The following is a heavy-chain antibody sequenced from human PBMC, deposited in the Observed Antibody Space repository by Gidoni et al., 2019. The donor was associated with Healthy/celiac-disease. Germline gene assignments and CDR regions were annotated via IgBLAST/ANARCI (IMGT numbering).Heavy chain of an antibody. CDR2: ISGSGGST. V-gene: IGHV3-23*01. D-gene: IGHD1-26*01. Sequence: EVQLLESGGGLVQPGGSLRLSCAASGFTFSSYAMSWVRQAPGKGLEWVSAISGSGGSTYYADSVKGRFTISRDNSKNTLYLQMNSLRAEDTAVYYCAKALGLGGGSYYYYYGMDVWGQGTTVTVSS. CDR1: GFTFSSYA. CDR3: AKALGLGGGSYYYYYGMDV. J-gene: IGHJ6*02.